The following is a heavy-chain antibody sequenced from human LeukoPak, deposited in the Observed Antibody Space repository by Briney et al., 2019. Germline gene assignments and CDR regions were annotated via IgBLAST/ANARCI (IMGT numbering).Heavy chain of an antibody. CDR1: GFTFGDYA. CDR3: TRAAVGASYYYYYYYYMDV. V-gene: IGHV3-49*04. Sequence: GGSLRLSCKASGFTFGDYAMSWVREAPGKGLEWVGFIRSKAYGGTTEYAASVKGRFTISRDDSKSITYLQMNSLKTEDTAVYYCTRAAVGASYYYYYYYYMDVWGKGTTVTISS. D-gene: IGHD1-26*01. J-gene: IGHJ6*03. CDR2: IRSKAYGGTT.